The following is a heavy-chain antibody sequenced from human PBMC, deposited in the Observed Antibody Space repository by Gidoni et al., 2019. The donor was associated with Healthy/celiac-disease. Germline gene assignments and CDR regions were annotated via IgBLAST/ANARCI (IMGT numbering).Heavy chain of an antibody. D-gene: IGHD3-16*01. V-gene: IGHV3-30*02. CDR3: AKDGGFDGDTDLFFDY. J-gene: IGHJ4*02. Sequence: QIQLVESGGGVVPPGGSLRLSCAASGFIFSNFGRHWVRQSPARGLQWVAFIRYNGADEYYADSVKGRVTVSRDNSKNILSLELNSLRPEDSGVYYCAKDGGFDGDTDLFFDYWGQGALVTVSA. CDR1: GFIFSNFG. CDR2: IRYNGADE.